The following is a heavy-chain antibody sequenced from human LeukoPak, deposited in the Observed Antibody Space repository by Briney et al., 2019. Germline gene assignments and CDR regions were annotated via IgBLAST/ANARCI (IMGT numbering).Heavy chain of an antibody. CDR3: ARHKESCSGGSCYLDYFDY. J-gene: IGHJ4*02. CDR1: GGSISSYY. CDR2: IYYSGST. V-gene: IGHV4-59*08. D-gene: IGHD2-15*01. Sequence: PSGTLSLTCTVSGGSISSYYWSWIRQPPGKGLEWIGYIYYSGSTNYNPSLKSRVTISVDTSKNQFSLKLSSVTAADTAVYYCARHKESCSGGSCYLDYFDYWGQGTLVTVSS.